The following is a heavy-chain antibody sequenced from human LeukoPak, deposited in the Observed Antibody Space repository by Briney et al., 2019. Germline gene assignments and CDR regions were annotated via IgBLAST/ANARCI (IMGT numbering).Heavy chain of an antibody. CDR1: GYTFTSYD. Sequence: ASVKVSCKASGYTFTSYDINWVRQATGQGLEWMGRIIPIFGTANYAQKFQGRVTITTDESTSTAYMELSSLRSEDTAVYYCAREGGYCSGGSCYSWAGGVHAFDIWGQGTMVTVSS. D-gene: IGHD2-15*01. J-gene: IGHJ3*02. CDR3: AREGGYCSGGSCYSWAGGVHAFDI. V-gene: IGHV1-69*05. CDR2: IIPIFGTA.